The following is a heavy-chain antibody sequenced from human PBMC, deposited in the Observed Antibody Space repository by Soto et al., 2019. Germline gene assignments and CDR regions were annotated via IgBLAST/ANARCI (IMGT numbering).Heavy chain of an antibody. V-gene: IGHV3-74*01. Sequence: EVQLVESGGGLVQPGGSLRLSCTASGFTFTSYWVHWVRQAPGKGLVWVSVISPDGNTNYAYSVKGRFTISRDNAKNTVDLQLNSLRAEDTSVYSCARPPGNNYGYFDYWGQGTLVAVSS. CDR1: GFTFTSYW. D-gene: IGHD5-18*01. J-gene: IGHJ4*02. CDR3: ARPPGNNYGYFDY. CDR2: ISPDGNT.